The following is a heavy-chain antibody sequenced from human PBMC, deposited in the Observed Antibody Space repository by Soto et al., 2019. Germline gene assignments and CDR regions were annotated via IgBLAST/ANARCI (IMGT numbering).Heavy chain of an antibody. J-gene: IGHJ6*02. CDR2: IYHSGST. D-gene: IGHD1-26*01. CDR1: GGSISSSNW. CDR3: ARDHSGGSYSVNGMDV. V-gene: IGHV4-4*02. Sequence: PSETLSLTCAVSGGSISSSNWWSWVRQPPGKGLEWIGEIYHSGSTNYNPSLKSRVTISVDKSKNQFSLKLSSVTAADTAVYYCARDHSGGSYSVNGMDVWGQGTTVTVSS.